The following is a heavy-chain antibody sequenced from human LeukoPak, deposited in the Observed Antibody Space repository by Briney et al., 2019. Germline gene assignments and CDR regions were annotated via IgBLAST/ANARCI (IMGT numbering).Heavy chain of an antibody. Sequence: PGGSLRLSCAASGFTISDYSMNWVRQAPGKGLERISYIRKITTTTYYADSVRGRFASSRDNAKNAVYLQMNSLRDDDTAVYYCTRDPEALDHWGQGTLVTVSS. J-gene: IGHJ4*02. V-gene: IGHV3-48*02. CDR2: IRKITTTT. CDR3: TRDPEALDH. CDR1: GFTISDYS.